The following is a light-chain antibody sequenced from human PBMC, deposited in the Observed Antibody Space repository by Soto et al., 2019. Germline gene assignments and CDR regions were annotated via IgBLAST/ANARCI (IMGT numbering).Light chain of an antibody. CDR2: AVN. CDR3: CSYAGSYTWV. Sequence: QSVLTQPRSVTGSPGQSVTISWTGTSSDVGDYNYVSWYQQHPGKAPKLLIYAVNMRPSGVPDRFSGSKSGNTASLTISGLQAEDEADYSCCSYAGSYTWVFGGGTQLTVL. J-gene: IGLJ3*02. CDR1: SSDVGDYNY. V-gene: IGLV2-11*01.